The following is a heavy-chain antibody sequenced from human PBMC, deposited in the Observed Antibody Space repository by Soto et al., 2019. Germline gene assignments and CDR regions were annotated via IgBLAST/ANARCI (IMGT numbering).Heavy chain of an antibody. Sequence: QVQLVQSGAEVKKPGSSVKVSCKASGGTLSSYAISWVRQAPGQGLEWMGGIIPIFGTANYAQKFQGRVTITADESTSTAYMELSSLRSEDTAVYYCARAVAARADYGMDVWGQGTTVTVSS. CDR3: ARAVAARADYGMDV. V-gene: IGHV1-69*01. J-gene: IGHJ6*02. CDR1: GGTLSSYA. D-gene: IGHD6-6*01. CDR2: IIPIFGTA.